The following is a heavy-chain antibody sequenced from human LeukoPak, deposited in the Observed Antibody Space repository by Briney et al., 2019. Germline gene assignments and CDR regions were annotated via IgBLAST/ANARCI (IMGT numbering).Heavy chain of an antibody. V-gene: IGHV4-59*08. CDR2: IYYSGST. J-gene: IGHJ4*02. Sequence: SETLSLTCTVSGGSISSYYWSWIRQPPGKGLEWIGYIYYSGSTNYNPSLKSRVTISVDTSKNQFSLKLSSVTAADTAVYYCARFPDFYGLLDYWGQGTLVTVSS. CDR3: ARFPDFYGLLDY. CDR1: GGSISSYY. D-gene: IGHD3-3*01.